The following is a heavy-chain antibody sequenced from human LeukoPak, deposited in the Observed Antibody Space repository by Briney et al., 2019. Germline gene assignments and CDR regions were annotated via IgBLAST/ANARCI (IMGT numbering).Heavy chain of an antibody. CDR1: GGSFSGYY. J-gene: IGHJ4*02. CDR3: AKGAVDIVATD. D-gene: IGHD5-12*01. CDR2: INHSGST. Sequence: PSETLSLTCAVYGGSFSGYYWSWIRQPPGKGLEWIGEINHSGSTNYNPSLKSRVTISVDTSKNQFSLKLSSVTAADTAVYYCAKGAVDIVATDWGQGTLVTVSS. V-gene: IGHV4-34*01.